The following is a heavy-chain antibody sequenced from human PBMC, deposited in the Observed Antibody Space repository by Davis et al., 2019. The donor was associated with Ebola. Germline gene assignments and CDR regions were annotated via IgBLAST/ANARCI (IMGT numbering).Heavy chain of an antibody. J-gene: IGHJ3*02. CDR1: GGSISSGDYY. V-gene: IGHV4-30-4*08. D-gene: IGHD1-26*01. Sequence: SETLSLTCTVSGGSISSGDYYWSWIRQPPGKGLEWIGYIYYSGSTYYNPSLKSRVTISVDTSKNQFSLRLISVTAADTAMYYCAFVGVNTKGDARDIWGQGTMVTVSS. CDR3: AFVGVNTKGDARDI. CDR2: IYYSGST.